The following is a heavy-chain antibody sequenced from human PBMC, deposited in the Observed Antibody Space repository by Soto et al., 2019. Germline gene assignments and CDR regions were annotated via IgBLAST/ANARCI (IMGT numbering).Heavy chain of an antibody. CDR1: GFTFTTSW. D-gene: IGHD3-10*01. V-gene: IGHV3-74*01. CDR3: ARDRDYGMDF. Sequence: EVQLVESGGGLVQPGGSLRLSCAASGFTFTTSWMHWVRQAPEKGLVWVSHISSDGSTTTYADSVRGRFTISRDNAKNTVYLQLNSLRVEDTAVYYCARDRDYGMDFWGQGTTVIVSS. J-gene: IGHJ6*02. CDR2: ISSDGSTT.